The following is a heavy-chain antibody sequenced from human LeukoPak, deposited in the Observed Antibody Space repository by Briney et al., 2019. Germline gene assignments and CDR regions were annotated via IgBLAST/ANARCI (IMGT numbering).Heavy chain of an antibody. CDR2: IRDDGSNK. Sequence: PGGSLRLSCAASGLTFSSYGMHWVRQAPGKGLEWVAFIRDDGSNKKYADSVKGRFTISRDNSKNTLYLQMNSLRAEDTAVYYCAKGGGGDFWNSHPYYFDYWGQGTLVTVSS. J-gene: IGHJ4*02. D-gene: IGHD3-3*01. CDR1: GLTFSSYG. CDR3: AKGGGGDFWNSHPYYFDY. V-gene: IGHV3-30*02.